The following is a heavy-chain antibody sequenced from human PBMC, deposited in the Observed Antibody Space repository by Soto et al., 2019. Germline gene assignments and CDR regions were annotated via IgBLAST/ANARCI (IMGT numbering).Heavy chain of an antibody. D-gene: IGHD2-2*01. Sequence: QVQLVESGGGVVQPGRSLRLSCAASGFTFSSYGMHWVRQAPGKGLEWVAVIWYDGSNKYYADSVKGRFTISRDNSKNTLYLQMNSLRAEDTAVYYCARTLPSDVVVPAATLRPHSNKKYYYYYGMDVWGQGTTVTVSS. CDR1: GFTFSSYG. CDR3: ARTLPSDVVVPAATLRPHSNKKYYYYYGMDV. CDR2: IWYDGSNK. J-gene: IGHJ6*02. V-gene: IGHV3-33*01.